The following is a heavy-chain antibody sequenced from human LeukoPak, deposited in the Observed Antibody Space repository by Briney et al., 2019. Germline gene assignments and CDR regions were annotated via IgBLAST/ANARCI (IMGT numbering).Heavy chain of an antibody. V-gene: IGHV4-34*01. J-gene: IGHJ5*02. CDR3: ARDLTTVTPTFDP. Sequence: PSETLSLTCAVYGGSFSGYYWSWIRQPPGKGLEWIGEINHSGSTNYNPSLKSRVTISVDTSKNQFSLKLSSVTAADTAVYYCARDLTTVTPTFDPWGQGTLVTVSS. CDR2: INHSGST. D-gene: IGHD4-17*01. CDR1: GGSFSGYY.